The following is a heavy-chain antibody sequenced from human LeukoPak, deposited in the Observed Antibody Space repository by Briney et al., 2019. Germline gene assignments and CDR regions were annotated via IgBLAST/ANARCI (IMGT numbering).Heavy chain of an antibody. V-gene: IGHV4-59*01. J-gene: IGHJ3*02. CDR1: GGSINSYY. CDR2: IYDSGST. Sequence: SETLSLTCTVSGGSINSYYWSWIRQPPGKGLEWIGYIYDSGSTNYNPSLKSRVTISVDTSKNQFSLKLSSVTAADTAVYYCACLTTADAFGIWGQGTMVTVSS. D-gene: IGHD3-22*01. CDR3: ACLTTADAFGI.